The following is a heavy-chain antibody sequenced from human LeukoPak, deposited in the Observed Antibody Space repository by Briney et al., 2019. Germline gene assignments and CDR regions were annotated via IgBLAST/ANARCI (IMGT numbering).Heavy chain of an antibody. Sequence: ASVKFSCKASGYTFTGYYMHWVRQAPGQGLEWMGWINPNSGGTNYAQKFQGRVAMTRDTSISTAYMELSRLRSDDTAVYYCAGFGSSWGFRFFDLWGRGTLVTVSS. D-gene: IGHD7-27*01. CDR2: INPNSGGT. CDR1: GYTFTGYY. J-gene: IGHJ2*01. V-gene: IGHV1-2*02. CDR3: AGFGSSWGFRFFDL.